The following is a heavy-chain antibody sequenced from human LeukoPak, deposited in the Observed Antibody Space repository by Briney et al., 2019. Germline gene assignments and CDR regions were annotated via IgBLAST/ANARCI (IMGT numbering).Heavy chain of an antibody. CDR1: GFTFRSRW. Sequence: GGSLRLSCAASGFTFRSRWMHRVRQTPGKGLVWVSHINNDGSGTSYADSVKGRFTITRDNAKNTLFLQMNSLRAEDTAVYYCARDSILGSHDCWGQGTLVTVSS. V-gene: IGHV3-74*01. D-gene: IGHD3-3*02. CDR3: ARDSILGSHDC. J-gene: IGHJ4*02. CDR2: INNDGSGT.